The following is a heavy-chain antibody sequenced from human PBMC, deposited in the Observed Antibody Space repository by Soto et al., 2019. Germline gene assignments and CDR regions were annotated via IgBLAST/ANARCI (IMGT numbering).Heavy chain of an antibody. D-gene: IGHD5-12*01. Sequence: QVQVVESGGGVVQPGRSLRLSCAASGFTFSSHGMHWVRQATGKGLEWVALVWYDGRNKDYADSVKGRFTISRDNSKNTLYLPMNSLRDEDTAVYYCVRAAGYSGNDYVYYYGMDVWGQGTTVTVSS. CDR1: GFTFSSHG. CDR2: VWYDGRNK. J-gene: IGHJ6*02. V-gene: IGHV3-33*01. CDR3: VRAAGYSGNDYVYYYGMDV.